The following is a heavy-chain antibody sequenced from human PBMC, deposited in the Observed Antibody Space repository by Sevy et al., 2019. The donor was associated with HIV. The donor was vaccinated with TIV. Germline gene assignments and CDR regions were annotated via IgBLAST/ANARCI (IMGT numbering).Heavy chain of an antibody. CDR1: GFTFGSYA. V-gene: IGHV3-33*01. J-gene: IGHJ4*02. CDR2: IWYDRSNK. Sequence: GSLRLSCVASGFTFGSYAMHWVRQAPGKGLEWMAVIWYDRSNKYYEDSVKGRFIISSDNSKNTLYLQMNSLRAEDTAVYYCARDFNWHFDCWGQGTLVTVSS. CDR3: ARDFNWHFDC.